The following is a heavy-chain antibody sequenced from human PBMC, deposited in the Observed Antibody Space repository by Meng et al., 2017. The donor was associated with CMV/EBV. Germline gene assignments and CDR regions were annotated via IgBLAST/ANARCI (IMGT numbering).Heavy chain of an antibody. D-gene: IGHD3-16*01. CDR2: INPNSGGT. J-gene: IGHJ4*02. CDR1: GYTFTGYY. CDR3: ARHYDYDDY. Sequence: VQVCNAGVEVQKPGSSGKVSCKASGYTFTGYYMHWGRQAPGQGLEWMGWINPNSGGTNYAQKFQGRVTMTRDTSISTAYMELSRLRSDDTAVYYCARHYDYDDYWGQGTLVTVSS. V-gene: IGHV1-2*02.